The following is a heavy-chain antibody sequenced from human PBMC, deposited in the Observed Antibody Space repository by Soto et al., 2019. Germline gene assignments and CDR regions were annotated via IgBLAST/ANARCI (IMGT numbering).Heavy chain of an antibody. CDR1: GGSISRYY. J-gene: IGHJ6*03. D-gene: IGHD3-16*01. V-gene: IGHV4-4*07. CDR2: INTSGNT. Sequence: PSETLSLTCTVSGGSISRYYWRWIRQPAGKGLEWIGRINTSGNTNCNPSLKSRVTMSVDTSKNQFSLKLSSVTAADTAVYYCACFYDSTSEVSSLIWGNAPTVTV. CDR3: ACFYDSTSEVSSLI.